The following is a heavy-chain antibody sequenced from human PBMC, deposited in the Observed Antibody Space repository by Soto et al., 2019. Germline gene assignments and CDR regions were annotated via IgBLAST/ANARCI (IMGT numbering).Heavy chain of an antibody. D-gene: IGHD3-22*01. Sequence: QVQLVESGGGVVQPGTSLRLSCAVSGFTFSTNGMHWVRQAPGKGLEWVAVISHDDRNKYYADSVKGRFTISRDNSKNTLYLQMNSLRAEDTAVYYCAKDRDRSWAFDYWGQGTLVTVSS. J-gene: IGHJ4*02. CDR1: GFTFSTNG. CDR2: ISHDDRNK. V-gene: IGHV3-30*18. CDR3: AKDRDRSWAFDY.